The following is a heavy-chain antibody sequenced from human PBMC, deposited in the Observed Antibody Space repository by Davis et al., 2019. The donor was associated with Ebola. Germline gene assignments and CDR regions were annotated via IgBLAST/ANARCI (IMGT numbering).Heavy chain of an antibody. CDR1: GYTFTDYW. J-gene: IGHJ6*02. CDR2: IYPGESDT. Sequence: PGGSLRLSCKGSGYTFTDYWIGWVRQMPGKGLEWMGIIYPGESDTRYSPSFQGQVTFSADKSISTAYLQWSSLKASDTAMYYCARFHGDYGYFYGMDVWGQGTTVTVSS. V-gene: IGHV5-51*01. D-gene: IGHD4-17*01. CDR3: ARFHGDYGYFYGMDV.